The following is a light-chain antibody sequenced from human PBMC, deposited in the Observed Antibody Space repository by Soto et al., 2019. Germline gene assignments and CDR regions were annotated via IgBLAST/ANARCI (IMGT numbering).Light chain of an antibody. CDR1: QSISSN. CDR2: RTS. CDR3: QQYNNWPRAT. J-gene: IGKJ4*01. Sequence: EIVMTQSPATLSVSPGERATLSCRASQSISSNLAWYQQKPGQAPRLLMFRTSSRATGFPARFSGSGSGTEFNLTTSSLQSEDFGVYYCQQYNNWPRATFGGGTKVDIK. V-gene: IGKV3-15*01.